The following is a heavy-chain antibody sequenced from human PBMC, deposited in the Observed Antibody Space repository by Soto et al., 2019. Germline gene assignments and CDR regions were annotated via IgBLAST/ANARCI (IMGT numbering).Heavy chain of an antibody. CDR2: ISTRGITI. V-gene: IGHV3-11*01. D-gene: IGHD3-16*01. CDR3: ARDRGKVWVDY. Sequence: QVHLVESGGGLVKPGGSLRLSCTASGFTFSDFHMNWIRQAPGRGLEWISYISTRGITIHYVESVKGRFTISRDNAKNSLYLHLNSLRAEDTAVYYCARDRGKVWVDYWCQGTLVTVSS. J-gene: IGHJ4*02. CDR1: GFTFSDFH.